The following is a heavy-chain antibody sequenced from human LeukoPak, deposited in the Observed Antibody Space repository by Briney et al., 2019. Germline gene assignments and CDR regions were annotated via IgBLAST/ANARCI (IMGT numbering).Heavy chain of an antibody. D-gene: IGHD4-17*01. J-gene: IGHJ4*02. CDR1: GFTFSSYV. CDR2: ISGNDGST. CDR3: ARRSVTTFDY. V-gene: IGHV3-23*01. Sequence: GGSLRLSCTASGFTFSSYVMSWVRQAPGKGLEWVSLISGNDGSTYYTDSVKGRFTISRDNSKNTLYLQMSSLRADDTAVYYCARRSVTTFDYWGQGTLVTVSS.